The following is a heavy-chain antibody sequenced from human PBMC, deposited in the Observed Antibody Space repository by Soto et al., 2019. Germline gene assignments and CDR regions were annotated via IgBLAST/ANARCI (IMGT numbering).Heavy chain of an antibody. CDR3: ARDPGL. J-gene: IGHJ2*01. V-gene: IGHV4-30-2*01. CDR2: IYHSGSI. Sequence: QLQLQESGSGLVKPSQTLSLTCAVSGGSISSGGYSWSWIRQPPGKGLEWIGYIYHSGSIYYNPSLKSRITLFRNRSKNQFSLKLRSVTPADTAGYFCARDPGLWGRGTLVTVSS. CDR1: GGSISSGGYS.